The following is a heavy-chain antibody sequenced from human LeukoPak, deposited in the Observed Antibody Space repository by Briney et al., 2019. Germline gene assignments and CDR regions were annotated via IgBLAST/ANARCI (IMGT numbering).Heavy chain of an antibody. J-gene: IGHJ6*03. V-gene: IGHV1-2*02. D-gene: IGHD6-6*01. CDR3: ARGPLGIAARRDYYYYMDV. CDR1: GYTFTGYY. CDR2: ISPNSGGT. Sequence: ASVKVSCKASGYTFTGYYIHWLRQAPGQGLEWMGWISPNSGGTNYAQKFQGRVTMTRDTSISTAYMELSSLRSEDTAVYYCARGPLGIAARRDYYYYMDVWGKGTTVTVSS.